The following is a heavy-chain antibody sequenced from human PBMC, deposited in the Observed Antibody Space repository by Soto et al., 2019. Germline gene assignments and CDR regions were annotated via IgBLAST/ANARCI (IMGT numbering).Heavy chain of an antibody. Sequence: GASVKVSCKASGYTFSNCAMXWVRHAPGQRLEWMGWINAGNWNTKYSQKFQGRVTITADKSTSTAYMELSSLRSEDTAVYYCAREQYSGTTVDYWGQGTLVTVXS. V-gene: IGHV1-3*01. D-gene: IGHD1-26*01. J-gene: IGHJ4*02. CDR3: AREQYSGTTVDY. CDR2: INAGNWNT. CDR1: GYTFSNCA.